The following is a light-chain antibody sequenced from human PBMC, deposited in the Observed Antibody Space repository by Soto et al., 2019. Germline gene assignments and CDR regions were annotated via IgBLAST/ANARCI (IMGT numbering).Light chain of an antibody. CDR2: CAS. J-gene: IGKJ2*01. CDR3: QQYYNTPHS. V-gene: IGKV4-1*01. Sequence: DIVMTQSPDSLAVSLGERATINCKSSQSVLYSSNNKNYLGWYHQKPGQHPKLLLSCASIRESGVPDRFSGGASGTDFTLAVSSLQAEDVAVYYCQQYYNTPHSFGQGTKLEIK. CDR1: QSVLYSSNNKNY.